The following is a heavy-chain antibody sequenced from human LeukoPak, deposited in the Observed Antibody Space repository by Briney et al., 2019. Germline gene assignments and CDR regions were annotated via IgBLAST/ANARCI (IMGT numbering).Heavy chain of an antibody. CDR2: ISSSGSTI. V-gene: IGHV3-48*03. D-gene: IGHD3-10*01. J-gene: IGHJ3*02. Sequence: GGSLRLSCAASGFTFSSYEMNWVRQAPGKGLEWVSYISSSGSTIYYADSVKGRFTISRDNAKNSLYLQMNSLRAEDTAVYYCARDGITMVRGVTVFDIWGQGTMVTVSS. CDR3: ARDGITMVRGVTVFDI. CDR1: GFTFSSYE.